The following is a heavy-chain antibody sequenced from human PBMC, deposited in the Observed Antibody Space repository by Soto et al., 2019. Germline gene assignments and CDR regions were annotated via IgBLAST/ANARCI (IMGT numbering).Heavy chain of an antibody. CDR2: ISAYNGNT. J-gene: IGHJ4*02. D-gene: IGHD3-22*01. CDR1: GYTFTSYG. V-gene: IGHV1-18*04. Sequence: ASVKVSCKASGYTFTSYGISWVRQAPGQGLEWMGWISAYNGNTNYAQKLQGRVTMTTDTSTSTAYMELRSLRSDDTAVYYCARDLATYYYGSSGYYPFDYWGQGTLVTVSS. CDR3: ARDLATYYYGSSGYYPFDY.